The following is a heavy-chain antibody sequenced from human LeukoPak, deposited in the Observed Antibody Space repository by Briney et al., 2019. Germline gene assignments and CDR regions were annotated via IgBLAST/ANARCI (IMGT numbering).Heavy chain of an antibody. V-gene: IGHV3-21*01. CDR3: ARDRGDWLPRDIDY. D-gene: IGHD2-21*02. CDR1: GFTFSSYS. Sequence: GGSLRLSCAASGFTFSSYSMNWVRQAPGKGLEWVSSISGSSSYIYYADSVKGRFSISRDNAKNSLYLQMNSLRAEDTAVYYCARDRGDWLPRDIDYWGQGTLVTVSS. CDR2: ISGSSSYI. J-gene: IGHJ4*02.